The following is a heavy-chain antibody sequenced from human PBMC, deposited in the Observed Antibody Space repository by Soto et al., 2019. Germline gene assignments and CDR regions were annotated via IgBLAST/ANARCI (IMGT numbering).Heavy chain of an antibody. V-gene: IGHV3-21*01. CDR1: GFTFSSYS. CDR2: ISSSSSYI. Sequence: EVQLVESGGGLVKPGGSLRLSCAASGFTFSSYSMNWVRQAPGKGLEWVSSISSSSSYIYYADSVKGRFTISRDNAKNSLYLQKNSLRAEDTAVYYCARDVRKLWSNRYQDYWGQGTLVTVSS. D-gene: IGHD5-18*01. CDR3: ARDVRKLWSNRYQDY. J-gene: IGHJ4*02.